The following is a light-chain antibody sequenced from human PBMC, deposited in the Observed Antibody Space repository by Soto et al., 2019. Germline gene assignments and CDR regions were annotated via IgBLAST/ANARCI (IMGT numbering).Light chain of an antibody. CDR1: QSISSW. Sequence: DIQMTQSPSTLSGSVGDRVTITCRASQSISSWLAWYQQKPGKAPKLLIYKASSLESGVPSRFSGSGYGTEFTLTISSLQPDDFASYYCQKLHNFPLTFGQGTRLEIK. V-gene: IGKV1-5*03. CDR2: KAS. CDR3: QKLHNFPLT. J-gene: IGKJ5*01.